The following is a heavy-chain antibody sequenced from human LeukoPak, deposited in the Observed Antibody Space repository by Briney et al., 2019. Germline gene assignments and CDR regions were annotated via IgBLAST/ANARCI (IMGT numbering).Heavy chain of an antibody. V-gene: IGHV3-23*01. D-gene: IGHD6-19*01. Sequence: PGGSLRLSCAASGFTFSSYWMSWVRQAPGKGLEWVSAISGSGGSTYYADSVKGRFTISRDNSKNTLYLQMNSLRAEDTAVYYCAKEDYSSGWTDPGDWFDPWGQGTLVTVSS. CDR1: GFTFSSYW. CDR2: ISGSGGST. CDR3: AKEDYSSGWTDPGDWFDP. J-gene: IGHJ5*02.